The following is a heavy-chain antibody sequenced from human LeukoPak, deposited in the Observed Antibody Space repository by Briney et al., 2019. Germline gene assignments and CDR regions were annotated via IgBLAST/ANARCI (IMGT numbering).Heavy chain of an antibody. CDR1: GFTFSSHW. J-gene: IGHJ4*02. CDR3: SKDRGY. Sequence: GGSLRLSCAASGFTFSSHWMNWVRQAPGTGLEWVSGISGSGGSTYYADSAKGRFTISRDNSKNTLHLHMNSLSADDPAVYDCSKDRGYWGQGTLVTVSS. V-gene: IGHV3-23*01. CDR2: ISGSGGST.